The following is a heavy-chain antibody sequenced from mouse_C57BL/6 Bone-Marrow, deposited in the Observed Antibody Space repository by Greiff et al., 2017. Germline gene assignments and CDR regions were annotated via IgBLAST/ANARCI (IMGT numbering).Heavy chain of an antibody. J-gene: IGHJ2*01. CDR1: GFTFSDYY. V-gene: IGHV5-12*01. CDR2: ISNGGGST. CDR3: AREGRGYYFDY. Sequence: EVQLVESGGGLVQPGGSLKLSCAASGFTFSDYYMYWVRQTPEKRLEWVAYISNGGGSTYYPDTVKGRFTISIDNAKNTLYLQMSRLKSEDTAMYYCAREGRGYYFDYWGQGTTLTVSS.